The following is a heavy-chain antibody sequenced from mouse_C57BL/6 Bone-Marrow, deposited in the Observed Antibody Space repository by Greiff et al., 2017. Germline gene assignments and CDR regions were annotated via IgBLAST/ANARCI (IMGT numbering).Heavy chain of an antibody. CDR1: GFNIKDYY. CDR3: ARNYSNYRYAMDY. Sequence: VQLQQSGAELVKPGASVKLSCTASGFNIKDYYMHWVKQRTEQGLEWIGRIDPEDGETKYAPTFQGKATITADTSSNTDYLQLISLTSEDTAVYYCARNYSNYRYAMDYWCQGTSVTVSS. J-gene: IGHJ4*01. CDR2: IDPEDGET. D-gene: IGHD2-5*01. V-gene: IGHV14-2*01.